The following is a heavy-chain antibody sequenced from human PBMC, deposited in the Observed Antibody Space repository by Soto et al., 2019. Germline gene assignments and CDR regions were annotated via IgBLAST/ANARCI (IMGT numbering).Heavy chain of an antibody. CDR2: ISAYNGNT. D-gene: IGHD2-15*01. J-gene: IGHJ4*02. Sequence: GASVKVSCKASGYTFTSYGISWVRQAPGQGLEWMGWISAYNGNTNYAQKLQGRVTMTTDTSTSTAYMELRSLRSDDTAVYYCSRAGYCSGGSCYTFDYWGQGTLVTVSS. CDR3: SRAGYCSGGSCYTFDY. V-gene: IGHV1-18*01. CDR1: GYTFTSYG.